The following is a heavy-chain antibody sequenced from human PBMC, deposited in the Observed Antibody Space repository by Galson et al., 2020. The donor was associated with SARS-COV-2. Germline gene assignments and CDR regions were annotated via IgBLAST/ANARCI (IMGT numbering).Heavy chain of an antibody. CDR3: ARQLLWFGELEMDYFDY. V-gene: IGHV4-39*01. J-gene: IGHJ4*02. CDR2: IYYSGST. Sequence: SETLYLTCTVSGGSISSSSYYWGWIRQPPGTGLEWIGSIYYSGSTYYNPSLKSRVTISVDTSKNQFSLKLSSVTAADTAVYYCARQLLWFGELEMDYFDYWGQGTLVTVSS. D-gene: IGHD3-10*01. CDR1: GGSISSSSYY.